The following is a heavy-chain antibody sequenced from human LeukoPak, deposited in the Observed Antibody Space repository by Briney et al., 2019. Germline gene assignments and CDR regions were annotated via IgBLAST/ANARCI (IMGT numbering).Heavy chain of an antibody. CDR3: AKMLFDYYDSSGIPYYFDY. CDR1: GFTFSSYA. Sequence: QPGGSLRLSCAASGFTFSSYAMSWVRQAPGKGLEWASAISGSGGSTYYADSVKGRFTISRDNSKNTLYLQMNSLRAEDTAVYYCAKMLFDYYDSSGIPYYFDYWGQGTLVTVSS. D-gene: IGHD3-22*01. CDR2: ISGSGGST. V-gene: IGHV3-23*01. J-gene: IGHJ4*02.